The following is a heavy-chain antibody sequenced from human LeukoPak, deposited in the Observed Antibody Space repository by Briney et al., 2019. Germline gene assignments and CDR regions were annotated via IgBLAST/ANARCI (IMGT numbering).Heavy chain of an antibody. CDR2: IYYSGST. CDR3: ASIQVVVVAATLNY. D-gene: IGHD2-15*01. V-gene: IGHV4-39*01. Sequence: PSETLSLTCTVSGGSISSSSYYWGWIRHPPGKGLEWIGSIYYSGSTNYNPSLKSRVTMSVDTSKNQFSLKLTSVTAADTAVYYCASIQVVVVAATLNYWGQGTLVTVSS. J-gene: IGHJ4*02. CDR1: GGSISSSSYY.